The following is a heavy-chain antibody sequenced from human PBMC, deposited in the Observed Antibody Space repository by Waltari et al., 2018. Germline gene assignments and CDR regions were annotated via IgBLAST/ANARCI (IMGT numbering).Heavy chain of an antibody. CDR1: GFILSSHG. CDR3: ARDRDYDFWSGYWGAFDI. CDR2: ISSSSSKI. D-gene: IGHD3-3*01. Sequence: EVQLVESGGGLVKPGGSLRLSCAVSGFILSSHGMHWVRQAPGKGLEWVSLISSSSSKIFYADSVRGRFTVSRDNAKNSLYLQMNSLRVEDTAVYYCARDRDYDFWSGYWGAFDIWGQGTMVTVSS. J-gene: IGHJ3*02. V-gene: IGHV3-21*01.